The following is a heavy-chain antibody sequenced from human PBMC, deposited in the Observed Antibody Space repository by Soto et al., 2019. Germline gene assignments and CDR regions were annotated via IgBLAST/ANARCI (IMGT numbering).Heavy chain of an antibody. CDR1: GYTLTELS. Sequence: ASVKVSCKVSGYTLTELSMHWVRQAPGKGLEWMGGFDPEDGETIYAQKFQGRVTMTEDTSTDTAYMELSSLRSEDTAVYYCATDLYYDFCSRQQPTYWGQGTLVTVSS. J-gene: IGHJ1*01. V-gene: IGHV1-24*01. CDR3: ATDLYYDFCSRQQPTY. D-gene: IGHD3-3*01. CDR2: FDPEDGET.